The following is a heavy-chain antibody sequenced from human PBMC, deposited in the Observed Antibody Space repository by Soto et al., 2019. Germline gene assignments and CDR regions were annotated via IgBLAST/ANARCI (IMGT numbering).Heavy chain of an antibody. D-gene: IGHD3-22*01. CDR1: GFTFDDYA. CDR2: LTWNGEVL. CDR3: VKDSESSGYLTHLDY. Sequence: GGSLRLSCVASGFTFDDYAIHWVLQTPWKGLEWVSGLTWNGEVLGYADSVKGRFTISRDNAKNSLYLEMNSLRPEDTALYYCVKDSESSGYLTHLDYWGQGTLVTVSS. V-gene: IGHV3-9*01. J-gene: IGHJ4*02.